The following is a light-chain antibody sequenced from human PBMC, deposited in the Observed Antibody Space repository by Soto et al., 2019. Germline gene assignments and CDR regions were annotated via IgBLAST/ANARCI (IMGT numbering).Light chain of an antibody. V-gene: IGLV7-46*01. CDR1: TGAVTSGHY. J-gene: IGLJ3*02. CDR2: DTN. CDR3: LLSDSGAWV. Sequence: QAVVTQEPSVTVSPGGTVTLTCGSSTGAVTSGHYPYWFQQKPGQAPRTLIYDTNNKHSWTPARFSGSLLGGEAALTLSGAQPEDEAEYYCLLSDSGAWVFGGGTQLTVL.